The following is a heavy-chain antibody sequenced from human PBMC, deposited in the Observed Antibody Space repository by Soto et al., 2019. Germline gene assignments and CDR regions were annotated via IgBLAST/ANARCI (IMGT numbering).Heavy chain of an antibody. CDR3: AHGDPLDFHY. Sequence: QITLRESGPALVKPTQTLTLPCTFSGFSLSTSGEPVGWSRQPPGKGLEWLALIYWNGIERYSPSLKNRLSITKDTSKNNVVLTMSNMDPVDTATYYCAHGDPLDFHYWGQGTLVTVSS. J-gene: IGHJ4*02. D-gene: IGHD3-10*01. CDR2: IYWNGIE. V-gene: IGHV2-5*01. CDR1: GFSLSTSGEP.